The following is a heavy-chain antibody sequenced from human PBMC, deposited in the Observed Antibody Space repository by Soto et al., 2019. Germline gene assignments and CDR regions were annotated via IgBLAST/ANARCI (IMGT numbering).Heavy chain of an antibody. CDR2: ISYDGSNK. J-gene: IGHJ2*01. D-gene: IGHD5-18*01. CDR1: GFTFSSYA. Sequence: QVQLVESGGGVVQPGRSLRLSCAASGFTFSSYAMHWVRQAPGKGLEWVAVISYDGSNKYYADSVKGRFTISRDNSKNTLHLQMNSLRAEDTAVYYCARAEDTAMLGYWYFHLWGRGTLVIVSS. V-gene: IGHV3-30-3*01. CDR3: ARAEDTAMLGYWYFHL.